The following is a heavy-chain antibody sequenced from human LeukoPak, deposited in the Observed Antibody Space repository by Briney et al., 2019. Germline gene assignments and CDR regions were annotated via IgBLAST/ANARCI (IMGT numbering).Heavy chain of an antibody. CDR3: ARVFTMVRGPGAFDI. CDR1: GYTFTSYY. V-gene: IGHV1-46*01. D-gene: IGHD3-10*01. J-gene: IGHJ3*02. Sequence: GASVKVSCKASGYTFTSYYMHWVRQAPGQGREWMGKINPIGGSTSYAQKFQGRVTMTRDMSTSTVYMELSSLRSEDTAVYYCARVFTMVRGPGAFDIWGQGTMVTVSS. CDR2: INPIGGST.